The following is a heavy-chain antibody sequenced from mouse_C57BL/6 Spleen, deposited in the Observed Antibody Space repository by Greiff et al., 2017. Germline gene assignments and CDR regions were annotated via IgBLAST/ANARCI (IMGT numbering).Heavy chain of an antibody. CDR3: TTSYYYGSSGYAMDY. J-gene: IGHJ4*01. CDR1: GFNIKDYY. CDR2: IDPEDGDT. V-gene: IGHV14-1*01. D-gene: IGHD1-1*01. Sequence: VQLKQSGAELVRPGASVKLSCTASGFNIKDYYMHWVKQRPEQGLEWIGRIDPEDGDTEYAPKFQGKATMTADTSSNTAYLQLSSLTSEDTAVYYCTTSYYYGSSGYAMDYWGQGTSVTVSS.